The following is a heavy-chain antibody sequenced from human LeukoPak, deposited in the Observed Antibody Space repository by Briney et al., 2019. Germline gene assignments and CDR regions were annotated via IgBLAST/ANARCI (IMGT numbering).Heavy chain of an antibody. CDR2: INPNSGGT. D-gene: IGHD3-10*01. CDR3: ARDRAYYYGSGSKFDP. V-gene: IGHV1-2*02. CDR1: GYTFTGYY. Sequence: ASVKVSCKASGYTFTGYYMHWVRQAPGQGLEWMGWINPNSGGTNYAQKFQGRVTMTRDTSISTAYMELSRLRSDDTAVYYYARDRAYYYGSGSKFDPWGQGTLVTVSS. J-gene: IGHJ5*02.